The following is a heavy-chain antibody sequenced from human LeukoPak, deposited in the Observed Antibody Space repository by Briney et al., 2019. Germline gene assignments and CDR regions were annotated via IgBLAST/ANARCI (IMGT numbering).Heavy chain of an antibody. CDR1: GFTFSSYG. Sequence: GGSLRLSCAASGFTFSSYGMSWVRQAPGKGLEWVSAISGSGGSTYYADSVKGRFTISRDDSKNTLYLQMNSLRAEDTAVYYCAKDHGSVWQQLERNAFDIWGQGTMVTVSS. CDR3: AKDHGSVWQQLERNAFDI. CDR2: ISGSGGST. V-gene: IGHV3-23*01. D-gene: IGHD6-13*01. J-gene: IGHJ3*02.